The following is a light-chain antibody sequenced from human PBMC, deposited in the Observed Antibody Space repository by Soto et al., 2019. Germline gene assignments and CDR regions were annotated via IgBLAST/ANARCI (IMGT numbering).Light chain of an antibody. V-gene: IGLV1-51*01. J-gene: IGLJ2*01. CDR3: GTWDNSLSTSVV. CDR2: DNN. CDR1: SSNIGNNF. Sequence: QSVLTQPPSVSAAPGQKVTISCSGSSSNIGNNFVSWYQQLPGTAPKLLIFDNNKRPSGIPDRFSRSKSGTSATLGITGVQTGDEADYYCGTWDNSLSTSVVFGGGTKLTVL.